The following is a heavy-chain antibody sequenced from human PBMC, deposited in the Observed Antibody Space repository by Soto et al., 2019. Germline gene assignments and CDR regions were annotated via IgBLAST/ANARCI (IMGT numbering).Heavy chain of an antibody. CDR3: VKDIHEQWLVSHFEY. Sequence: EVQLVESGGGSVQPGRSLRLACVASGFTFERYAMHWVLQVPVKGLEWVSGISWNSGGIGYEDSVKGRFNISRDNAQKSLYLEMNSLRVEDTAFYYCVKDIHEQWLVSHFEYWGQGALVTVSS. CDR2: ISWNSGGI. D-gene: IGHD6-19*01. V-gene: IGHV3-9*01. J-gene: IGHJ4*02. CDR1: GFTFERYA.